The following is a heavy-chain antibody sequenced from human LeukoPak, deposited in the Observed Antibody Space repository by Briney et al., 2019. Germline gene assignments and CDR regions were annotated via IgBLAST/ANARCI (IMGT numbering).Heavy chain of an antibody. D-gene: IGHD6-13*01. Sequence: GGSLRLSCAASGFTFSRNAMIWVRQAPGKGLEWVSAIGGGGSTYYADSVKGRFTISRDNSINTVYLQMNSLRAEDTAVYYCVKGDYHSSWTLDYWGQGTMVTVSS. CDR3: VKGDYHSSWTLDY. J-gene: IGHJ4*02. CDR2: IGGGGST. V-gene: IGHV3-23*01. CDR1: GFTFSRNA.